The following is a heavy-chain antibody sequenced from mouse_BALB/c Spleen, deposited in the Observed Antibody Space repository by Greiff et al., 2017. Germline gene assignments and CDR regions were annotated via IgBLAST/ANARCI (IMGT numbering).Heavy chain of an antibody. CDR3: ARIHNGNYDYYAMDY. CDR2: ILPGSGST. CDR1: GYTFSSYW. Sequence: QVQLQQSGAELMKPGASVKISCKATGYTFSSYWIEWVKQRPGHGLEWIGEILPGSGSTNHNEKFKGKATFTADTSSNTAYMQLSSLTSEDSAVYYCARIHNGNYDYYAMDYWGQGTSVTVSS. J-gene: IGHJ4*01. V-gene: IGHV1-9*01. D-gene: IGHD2-1*01.